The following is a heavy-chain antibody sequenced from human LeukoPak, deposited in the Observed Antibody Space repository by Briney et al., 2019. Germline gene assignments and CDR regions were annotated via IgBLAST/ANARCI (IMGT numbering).Heavy chain of an antibody. Sequence: ASVKVSCKASGYTFTGYYMHWVRQAPGQGLEWMGWINPNSGGTNYAQKFQGRVTMTRDTSISTAYMELSRLRSDDTAVYHCARTYYYGSGIRWFDPWGQGTLVTVSS. V-gene: IGHV1-2*02. J-gene: IGHJ5*02. D-gene: IGHD3-10*01. CDR3: ARTYYYGSGIRWFDP. CDR1: GYTFTGYY. CDR2: INPNSGGT.